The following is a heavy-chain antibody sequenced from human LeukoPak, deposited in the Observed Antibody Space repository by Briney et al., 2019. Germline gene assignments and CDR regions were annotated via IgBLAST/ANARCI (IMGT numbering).Heavy chain of an antibody. Sequence: GGSLRLSCAASGVTVSSHYMTWVRQAPGKRLEWVSVIYSGGSTYYADSVKGRFTNSRDNSKNTLYLQMNSLRAEDTAVYYCARDSRYYFGSGKYGMDVWGQGTTVTVSS. CDR1: GVTVSSHY. V-gene: IGHV3-66*02. CDR2: IYSGGST. CDR3: ARDSRYYFGSGKYGMDV. J-gene: IGHJ6*02. D-gene: IGHD3-10*01.